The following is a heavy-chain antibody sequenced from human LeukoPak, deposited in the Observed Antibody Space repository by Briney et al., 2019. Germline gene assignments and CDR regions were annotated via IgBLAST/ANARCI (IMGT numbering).Heavy chain of an antibody. D-gene: IGHD3-22*01. Sequence: GGSLRLSCAASGFTFSSYAMSWVRQAPGKGLEWVSAISGSGGSTYYADPVKGRFTISRDNSKNTLYLQMNSLRAEDTAVYYCARYYDSSGYYRLYYFDYWGQGTLVTVSS. CDR1: GFTFSSYA. CDR3: ARYYDSSGYYRLYYFDY. V-gene: IGHV3-23*01. CDR2: ISGSGGST. J-gene: IGHJ4*02.